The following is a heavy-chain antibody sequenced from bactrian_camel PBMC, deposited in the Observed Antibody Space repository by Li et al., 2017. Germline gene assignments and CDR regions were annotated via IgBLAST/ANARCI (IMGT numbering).Heavy chain of an antibody. V-gene: IGHV3S54*01. CDR3: AAGMTGCSWNPSRYKD. J-gene: IGHJ4*01. Sequence: HVQLVESGGGSVQAGGSLTLSCTASSATDTITSMAWFRQAPGKEREGVASIFTGGGSTYYADSVKGRFTISHDNAKNTVYLQMNSLKPEGTAMYYCAAGMTGCSWNPSRYKDWGQGTQVTVS. CDR2: IFTGGGST. D-gene: IGHD6*01. CDR1: SATDTITS.